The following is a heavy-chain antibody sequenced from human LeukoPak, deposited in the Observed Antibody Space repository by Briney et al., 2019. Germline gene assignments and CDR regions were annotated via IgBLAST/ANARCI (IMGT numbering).Heavy chain of an antibody. Sequence: GGSLRLSCVGSGFTFKSYSINWVRQAPGKSLGWVSYISSNNGTIYYADSVKGRFTISRDNARNSLYLQMNNLRAEDTAVYYCARNMYTSGWYRLGYWGRGTLVTVSS. CDR3: ARNMYTSGWYRLGY. V-gene: IGHV3-48*01. CDR1: GFTFKSYS. J-gene: IGHJ4*02. CDR2: ISSNNGTI. D-gene: IGHD6-19*01.